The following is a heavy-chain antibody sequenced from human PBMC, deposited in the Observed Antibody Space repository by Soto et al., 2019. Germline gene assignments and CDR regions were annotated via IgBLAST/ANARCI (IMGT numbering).Heavy chain of an antibody. D-gene: IGHD6-13*01. V-gene: IGHV4-39*01. J-gene: IGHJ4*02. CDR3: TRQGRSSSYFDY. CDR1: VGSISSSRNF. Sequence: LTCTVSVGSISSSRNFWAWIRQSPGKGLEWIGSVYYSGSSYYNPSLKSRVTISVDTSKKHFSLKLNSVTAADTAVYYCTRQGRSSSYFDYWGQATLLTVSS. CDR2: VYYSGSS.